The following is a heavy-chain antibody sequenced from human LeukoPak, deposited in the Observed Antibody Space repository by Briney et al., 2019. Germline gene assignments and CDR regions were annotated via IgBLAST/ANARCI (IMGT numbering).Heavy chain of an antibody. CDR3: ARTGDGYNFGAFDI. CDR2: IYSGGST. Sequence: PGGSLRLSCAASGFTVSSNYMSWVRQAPGKGLEWVSVIYSGGSTYYADSVKGRFTISRDNSKNTLYLQMNSLRAEDTAVYYCARTGDGYNFGAFDIWGQGTMVTDSS. J-gene: IGHJ3*02. D-gene: IGHD5-24*01. V-gene: IGHV3-53*01. CDR1: GFTVSSNY.